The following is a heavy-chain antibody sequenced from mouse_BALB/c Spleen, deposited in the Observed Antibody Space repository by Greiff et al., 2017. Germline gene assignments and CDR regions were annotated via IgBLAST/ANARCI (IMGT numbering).Heavy chain of an antibody. V-gene: IGHV3-2*02. CDR3: ARGLLPYYAMDY. CDR2: ISYSGST. CDR1: GYSITSDYA. D-gene: IGHD2-3*01. Sequence: EVQLQESGPGLVKPSQSLSLTCTVTGYSITSDYAWNWIRQFPGNKLEWMGYISYSGSTSYNPSLKSRISITRDTSKNQFFLQLNSVTTEDTATYYCARGLLPYYAMDYWGQGTSVTVSS. J-gene: IGHJ4*01.